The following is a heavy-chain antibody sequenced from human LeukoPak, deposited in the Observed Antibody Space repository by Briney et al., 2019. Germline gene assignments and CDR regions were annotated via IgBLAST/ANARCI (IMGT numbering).Heavy chain of an antibody. CDR2: INPSDGRT. CDR3: ARGSRFLDF. Sequence: GASVKVSCKASGYTFTSGYIHWVRQAPGQGLEWMGIINPSDGRTTYSPNFQDRVALTRDMSTSTVYMELSSLRSEDTALYYCARGSRFLDFWGQGTLVTVSS. J-gene: IGHJ4*02. CDR1: GYTFTSGY. D-gene: IGHD2-2*01. V-gene: IGHV1-46*01.